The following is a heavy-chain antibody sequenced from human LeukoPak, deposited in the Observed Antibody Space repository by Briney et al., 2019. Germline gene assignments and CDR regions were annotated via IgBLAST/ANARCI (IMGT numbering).Heavy chain of an antibody. CDR2: VYRSGGT. V-gene: IGHV4-4*02. Sequence: SKTLSLTCAVSGDSISDKYWWRWVRQFPDKGLEWIGEVYRSGGTSYNPSLKSRVTVSIDYSKNQFSLNLRSVTAADTAVYYCGRHANGDSSAAFDLWGQGTMVFVSS. CDR3: GRHANGDSSAAFDL. D-gene: IGHD2-8*01. CDR1: GDSISDKYW. J-gene: IGHJ3*01.